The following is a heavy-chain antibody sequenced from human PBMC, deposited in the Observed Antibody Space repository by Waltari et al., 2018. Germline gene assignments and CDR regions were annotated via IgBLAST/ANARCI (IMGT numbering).Heavy chain of an antibody. Sequence: QVQLQQWGAGLLKPSETLSLTCAVYGGSFSGYYWSWVRQPPGKGLEWIGEIDHRGSSNYNPSLKSRVTISVDTSKNQFSLKLSSVTAADTAVYYCARRRSCSGGSCYSGWFDPWGQGTLVTVSS. V-gene: IGHV4-34*01. J-gene: IGHJ5*02. D-gene: IGHD2-15*01. CDR1: GGSFSGYY. CDR2: IDHRGSS. CDR3: ARRRSCSGGSCYSGWFDP.